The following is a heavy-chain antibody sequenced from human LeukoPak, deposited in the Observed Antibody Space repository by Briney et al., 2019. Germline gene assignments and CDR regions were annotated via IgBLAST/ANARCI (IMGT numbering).Heavy chain of an antibody. V-gene: IGHV3-74*01. Sequence: GGPLRLSCAVSGFTSGFTFSSRWMHWVRQAPGKGLVWVSLFKNDGNTNYAGSVKGRFTVSKDHAKKPMYLPMNNLRVEDTALYFCHPLGYTSNWGQGTMVTVCS. D-gene: IGHD6-19*01. CDR1: GFTFSSRW. CDR3: HPLGYTSN. CDR2: FKNDGNT. J-gene: IGHJ4*02.